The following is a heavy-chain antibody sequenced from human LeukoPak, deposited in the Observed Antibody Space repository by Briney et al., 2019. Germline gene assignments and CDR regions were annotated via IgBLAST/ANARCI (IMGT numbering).Heavy chain of an antibody. CDR1: GYLFHNYG. J-gene: IGHJ4*02. D-gene: IGHD3-22*01. V-gene: IGHV1-18*01. CDR3: ARDIGQWGYYDSRGHFRDF. Sequence: AASVKGSCKASGYLFHNYGFSWVRQAPGQGLEWMGWISSYNGNTKYAQELQGRVTMSTDTSTNTAYMELRSLRSDDTAVYFCARDIGQWGYYDSRGHFRDFWGQGTLVTVSS. CDR2: ISSYNGNT.